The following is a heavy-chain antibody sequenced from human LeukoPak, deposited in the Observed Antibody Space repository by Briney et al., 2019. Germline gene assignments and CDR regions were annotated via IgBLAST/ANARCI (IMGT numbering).Heavy chain of an antibody. CDR1: GFTFSDYS. D-gene: IGHD6-19*01. Sequence: GGSLRLSCAASGFTFSDYSMNWVRQAPGKGLEWVSSISTDSTYIYYADSVRGRFTISRDNAKNSLYLQMNSLRAEDTAVYYCARAIAVAGPYYFDYWGQGTLVTVSS. CDR3: ARAIAVAGPYYFDY. CDR2: ISTDSTYI. J-gene: IGHJ4*02. V-gene: IGHV3-21*01.